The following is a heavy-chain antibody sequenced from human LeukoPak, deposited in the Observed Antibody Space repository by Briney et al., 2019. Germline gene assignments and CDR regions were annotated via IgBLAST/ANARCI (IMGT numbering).Heavy chain of an antibody. V-gene: IGHV4-34*01. Sequence: SETLSLTCAVYGGSFSGYYWSWIRQPPGKGLEWIGEINHSGSTNYNPSLKSRVTISVDTSKNQFSLKLSSVTAADTAVYYCARGLLREYYGSGSYYSSWGQGTLVTVSS. CDR2: INHSGST. CDR1: GGSFSGYY. J-gene: IGHJ5*02. CDR3: ARGLLREYYGSGSYYSS. D-gene: IGHD3-10*01.